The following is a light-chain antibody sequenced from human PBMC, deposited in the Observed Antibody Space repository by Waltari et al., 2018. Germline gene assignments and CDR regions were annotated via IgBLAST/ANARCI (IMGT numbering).Light chain of an antibody. CDR1: SGLVHSDGNPH. CDR3: MQGSLWPPT. CDR2: KVS. J-gene: IGKJ4*01. Sequence: DVVLTQSPLSLPVTHGQQASIPCRSRSGLVHSDGNPHLNWFHQRPGQSTRRLFYKVSHRDSGVPDTFSGSGSGTAFTLKISRVEAVDVGVYYCMQGSLWPPTFGAGTKVEIK. V-gene: IGKV2-30*02.